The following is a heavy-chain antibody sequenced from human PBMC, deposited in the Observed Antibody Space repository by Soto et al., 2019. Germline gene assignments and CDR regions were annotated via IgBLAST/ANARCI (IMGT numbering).Heavy chain of an antibody. CDR1: GGTSTRYA. Sequence: RVQSGAEVRKPGSSVKVSCKVTGGTSTRYAINWVRQAPGKGLEWMGGIVPMFGTSKYAQKFQGRVTITADTSTNIAYMELRSLRSEDTAVYYCNRGSEYDFWSGYLWGQGTLVSVSS. V-gene: IGHV1-69*06. CDR2: IVPMFGTS. CDR3: NRGSEYDFWSGYL. D-gene: IGHD3-3*01. J-gene: IGHJ4*02.